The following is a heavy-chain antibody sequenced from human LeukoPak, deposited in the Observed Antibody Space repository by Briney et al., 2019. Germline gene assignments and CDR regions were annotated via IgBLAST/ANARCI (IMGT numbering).Heavy chain of an antibody. CDR3: ARGHNWFDP. J-gene: IGHJ5*02. Sequence: PSETLSLTCAVYGGSFSGYYWSWIRQPPGKGLEWIGEINHSGSTNYNPSLKSRVTISVDTSKNQFSLKLSSVTAADTAVYYCARGHNWFDPWGQGTLVTVPS. CDR2: INHSGST. CDR1: GGSFSGYY. V-gene: IGHV4-34*01.